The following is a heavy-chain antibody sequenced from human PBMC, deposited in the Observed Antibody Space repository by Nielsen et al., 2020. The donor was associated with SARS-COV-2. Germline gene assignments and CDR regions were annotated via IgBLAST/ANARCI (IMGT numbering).Heavy chain of an antibody. D-gene: IGHD2-15*01. CDR1: GFTVSSNY. CDR2: IYSGGST. Sequence: GGSLRLSCAASGFTVSSNYMSWVRQAPGKGLEWVSVIYSGGSTYYADSVKGRFTISRDNAKNSMSLQMNSLRVEDTAVYYCARDWSRAADVWGQGTMVTVSS. CDR3: ARDWSRAADV. J-gene: IGHJ3*01. V-gene: IGHV3-66*01.